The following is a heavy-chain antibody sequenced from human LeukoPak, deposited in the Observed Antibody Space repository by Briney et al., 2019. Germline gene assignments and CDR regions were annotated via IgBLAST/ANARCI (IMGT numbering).Heavy chain of an antibody. D-gene: IGHD3-3*01. J-gene: IGHJ6*02. CDR2: IYRGGST. CDR1: GFTVSSNY. Sequence: PGGSLRLSCAASGFTVSSNYMSWVRQAPGKGPEWVSVIYRGGSTNYEDSVKGRFTISRDNSKNTLYFQMNSLRAEDTAVYYCAREKVVVWLSTPYYYYGMDVWGQGTTVTVSS. CDR3: AREKVVVWLSTPYYYYGMDV. V-gene: IGHV3-53*01.